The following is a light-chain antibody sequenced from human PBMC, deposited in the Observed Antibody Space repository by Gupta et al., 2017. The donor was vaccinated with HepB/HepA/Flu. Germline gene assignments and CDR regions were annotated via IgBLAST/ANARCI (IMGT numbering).Light chain of an antibody. Sequence: QSALTQPRSVSGSPGPSVTISCTGTSSDVGGYNYVSWYQQHPGKAPKLMIYDVSKRPSGVTDRFSGSKSGNTASLTISGLQAEDEADYYCCSYAGSNTDVVFGGGTKLTVL. CDR1: SSDVGGYNY. J-gene: IGLJ2*01. CDR3: CSYAGSNTDVV. V-gene: IGLV2-11*01. CDR2: DVS.